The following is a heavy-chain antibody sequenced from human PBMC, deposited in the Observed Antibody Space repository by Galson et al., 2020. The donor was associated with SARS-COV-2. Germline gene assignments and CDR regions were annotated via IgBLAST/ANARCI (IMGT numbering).Heavy chain of an antibody. V-gene: IGHV3-23*01. Sequence: GESLKISCADSGFNFSSYAMSWVRQAPGKGLEWVSAISVSGGSTYYADSVKGRFTIARDNSKNTLYLQMNSQRAEDTAVYYFAKDPQETAVVNGYVYLWSRGTLVIVSS. CDR3: AKDPQETAVVNGYVYL. CDR1: GFNFSSYA. D-gene: IGHD5-18*01. CDR2: ISVSGGST. J-gene: IGHJ2*01.